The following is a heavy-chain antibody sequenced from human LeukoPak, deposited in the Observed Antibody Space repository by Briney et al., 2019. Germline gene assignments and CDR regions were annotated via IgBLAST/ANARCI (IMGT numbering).Heavy chain of an antibody. CDR1: GGSISSNSYY. J-gene: IGHJ4*02. D-gene: IGHD3-10*01. CDR3: ARLTLGRGNYFDY. V-gene: IGHV4-39*01. Sequence: PSETLSLTCTVSGGSISSNSYYWGWIRQPPGKGLEWIGSIYYSGSTYYNPSLKSRVTISVDTSKNQFSLKPSSVTAADTAVYYCARLTLGRGNYFDYWGQGTLVTVSS. CDR2: IYYSGST.